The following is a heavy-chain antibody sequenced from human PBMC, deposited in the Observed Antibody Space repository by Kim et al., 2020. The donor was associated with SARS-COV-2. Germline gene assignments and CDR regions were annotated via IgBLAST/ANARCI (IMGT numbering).Heavy chain of an antibody. Sequence: SETLSLTCTVSGGSISSSSYYWGWIRQPPGRGLEWIGSIYFSGSAHYNSSLKSRVTLSIDTSKKQFSLKVTSLTAADTAVYYCVRDAASPRDFDYWGQGTLVAVSS. J-gene: IGHJ4*02. CDR1: GGSISSSSYY. CDR3: VRDAASPRDFDY. CDR2: IYFSGSA. V-gene: IGHV4-39*07. D-gene: IGHD2-15*01.